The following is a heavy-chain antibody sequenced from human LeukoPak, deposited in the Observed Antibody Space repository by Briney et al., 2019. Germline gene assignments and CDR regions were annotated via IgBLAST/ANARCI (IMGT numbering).Heavy chain of an antibody. CDR2: IRYDGSNK. CDR3: AKDSQSGYSSSWYWGGYYFDY. Sequence: PGGSLRLSCAASGFTFSSYAMSWVRQAPGKGLEWVAFIRYDGSNKYYADSVKGRFTISRGNSKKKLYLQMNSLRAEDTAVYYCAKDSQSGYSSSWYWGGYYFDYWGQGTLVTVSS. V-gene: IGHV3-30*02. CDR1: GFTFSSYA. J-gene: IGHJ4*02. D-gene: IGHD6-13*01.